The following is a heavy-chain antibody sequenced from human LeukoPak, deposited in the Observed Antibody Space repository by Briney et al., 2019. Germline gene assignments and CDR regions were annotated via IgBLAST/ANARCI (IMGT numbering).Heavy chain of an antibody. J-gene: IGHJ4*02. V-gene: IGHV3-48*02. CDR2: VSDSSDV. D-gene: IGHD5-18*01. CDR1: GFTFGTYT. Sequence: SGGSLRLSCAASGFTFGTYTMNWVRQAPGKGLEWVSTVSDSSDVHYSDSVKGRFTISRDNARNSLYLQMNSLRDEDTAVYYCARDGLHTAHFDYWGQGTLVTVSS. CDR3: ARDGLHTAHFDY.